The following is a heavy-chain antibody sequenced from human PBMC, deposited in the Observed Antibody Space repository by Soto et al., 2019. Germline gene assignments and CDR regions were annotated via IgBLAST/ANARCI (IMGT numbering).Heavy chain of an antibody. CDR3: ASYTQIPGY. J-gene: IGHJ4*02. Sequence: QVQLVQSGAEVKKPGASVKVSCKASGYTFTSYGISWVRQAPGQGLEWMGWISAYNGNTNYAQKLQGRDTKTTDTSTRTAYNEMRSLRSDDKAVYYCASYTQIPGYWGQGTLVTVSS. V-gene: IGHV1-18*01. CDR2: ISAYNGNT. D-gene: IGHD2-2*02. CDR1: GYTFTSYG.